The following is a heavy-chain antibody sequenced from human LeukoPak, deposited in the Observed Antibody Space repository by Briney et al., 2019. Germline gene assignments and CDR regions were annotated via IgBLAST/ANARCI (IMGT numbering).Heavy chain of an antibody. J-gene: IGHJ4*02. Sequence: SETLSLTWTVSGGSINSYYWNWIRQPPGKGLEWVGYISYSGYTNYNPSLKSRVTISVDTSKNQFSLTLTSVTAADTAVYYCARDLYGGNSGFVYWGQGTLVTVSS. V-gene: IGHV4-59*01. CDR2: ISYSGYT. CDR3: ARDLYGGNSGFVY. D-gene: IGHD4-23*01. CDR1: GGSINSYY.